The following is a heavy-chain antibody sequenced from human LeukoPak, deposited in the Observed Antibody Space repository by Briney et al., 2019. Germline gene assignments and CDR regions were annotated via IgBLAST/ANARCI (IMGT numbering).Heavy chain of an antibody. V-gene: IGHV3-74*01. CDR3: ARARDATRNAFDI. CDR1: GITFSNHW. J-gene: IGHJ3*02. CDR2: INDDGTAA. Sequence: GGSLRLSCAASGITFSNHWMHWVRQAPGKGLVWVSRINDDGTAATYADSGKGRFTISRDNAMNTLYLQMISLGAEDTAVYYCARARDATRNAFDIWGQGTMVTVSS. D-gene: IGHD2-21*01.